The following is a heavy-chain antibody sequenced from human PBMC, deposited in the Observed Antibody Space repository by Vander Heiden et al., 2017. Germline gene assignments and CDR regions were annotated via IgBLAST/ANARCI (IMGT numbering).Heavy chain of an antibody. CDR2: ISGSGAST. V-gene: IGHV3-23*01. D-gene: IGHD3-22*01. CDR1: GFTFNNYA. CDR3: AKDFNYDSSGYFDY. Sequence: EVQLLESGGGLVQPGGSLRLSCAASGFTFNNYAMSWVRQAQGKGLEWVSGISGSGASTYYADSVKGRFTISRDNSKNTLYLQVNSLRAEDTVVYYCAKDFNYDSSGYFDYWGQGTLVTVSS. J-gene: IGHJ4*02.